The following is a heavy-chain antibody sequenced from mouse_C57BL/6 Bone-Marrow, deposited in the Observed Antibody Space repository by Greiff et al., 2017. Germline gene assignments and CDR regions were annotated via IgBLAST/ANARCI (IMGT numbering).Heavy chain of an antibody. CDR3: ARKGIDGLGRGY. CDR2: IHPNSGST. D-gene: IGHD4-1*01. CDR1: GYTFTSYW. J-gene: IGHJ2*01. Sequence: QVQLQQSDAELVKPGASVKLSCKASGYTFTSYWMHWVKQRPGQGLEWIGMIHPNSGSTNYNEKFKSKATLTVDKSSSTAYMQLSSLTSEDSAVYYCARKGIDGLGRGYWGQGTTLTVSS. V-gene: IGHV1-64*01.